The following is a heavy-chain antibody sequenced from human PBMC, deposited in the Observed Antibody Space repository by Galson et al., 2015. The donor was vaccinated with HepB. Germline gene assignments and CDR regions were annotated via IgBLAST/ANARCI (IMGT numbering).Heavy chain of an antibody. V-gene: IGHV3-21*01. CDR1: GFTFSSYS. CDR2: ISSSSSYI. D-gene: IGHD2-8*01. Sequence: SLRLSCAASGFTFSSYSMNWVRQAPGKGLEWVSSISSSSSYIYYADSVKGRFTISRDNAKNSLYLQMNSLRAEDTAVYYCARDLGDIVLMVYAIPTAYFDYWGQGTLVTVSS. J-gene: IGHJ4*02. CDR3: ARDLGDIVLMVYAIPTAYFDY.